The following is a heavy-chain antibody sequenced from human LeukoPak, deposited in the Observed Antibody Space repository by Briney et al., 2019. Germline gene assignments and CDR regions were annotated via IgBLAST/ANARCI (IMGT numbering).Heavy chain of an antibody. D-gene: IGHD3-9*01. CDR1: GYTFTGYY. CDR2: INPNSGDT. J-gene: IGHJ4*02. CDR3: ARGDNYDILTGYQTPSHLSDY. Sequence: ASVKVSCKASGYTFTGYYVHWMRQAPGQGLEWMGWINPNSGDTNFAQKFQGRVTMTRDTSISTAYMELSRLRSDDTAVYYCARGDNYDILTGYQTPSHLSDYWGQGTLVTVSS. V-gene: IGHV1-2*02.